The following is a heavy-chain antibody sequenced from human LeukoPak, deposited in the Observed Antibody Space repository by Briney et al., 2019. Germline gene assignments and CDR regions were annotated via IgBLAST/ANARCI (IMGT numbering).Heavy chain of an antibody. Sequence: SETLSLTCTVSGGSISSYYWSWIRQPPGKGLEWIGYIYYSGSTNYNPSLKSRVTISVDTSKNQFSLKLSSVTAADTAVYYCARQEVHYYGSGARNWFDPWGQGTLVTVSS. CDR2: IYYSGST. V-gene: IGHV4-59*08. D-gene: IGHD3-10*01. CDR1: GGSISSYY. CDR3: ARQEVHYYGSGARNWFDP. J-gene: IGHJ5*02.